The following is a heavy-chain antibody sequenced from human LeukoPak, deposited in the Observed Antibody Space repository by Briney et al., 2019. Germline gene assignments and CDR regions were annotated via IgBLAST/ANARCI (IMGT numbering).Heavy chain of an antibody. CDR2: INQDGTEQ. D-gene: IGHD1-20*01. CDR1: VFAYNSYW. V-gene: IGHV3-7*01. Sequence: GGSLRLSFASSVFAYNSYWVSWVGPAPWKRVQWVANINQDGTEQNYVGSGRGRFSISRDNGKNPLYLQMTSLRAEDTAVYYCASNWNYIRGYGMDVWCQGTTVTVSS. CDR3: ASNWNYIRGYGMDV. J-gene: IGHJ6*02.